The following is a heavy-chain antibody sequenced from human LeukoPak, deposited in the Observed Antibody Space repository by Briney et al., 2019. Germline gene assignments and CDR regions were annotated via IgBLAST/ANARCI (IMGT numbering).Heavy chain of an antibody. V-gene: IGHV3-9*01. CDR2: ISWNSGSI. J-gene: IGHJ6*02. CDR1: GFTFSSYW. D-gene: IGHD2-15*01. CDR3: AKGYCSGGSCYPSYYYGMDV. Sequence: GGSLRLSCAASGFTFSSYWMHWVRQAPGKGLEWVSGISWNSGSIGYADSVKGRFTISRDNAKNSLYLQMNSLRAEDTALYYCAKGYCSGGSCYPSYYYGMDVWGQGTTVTVSS.